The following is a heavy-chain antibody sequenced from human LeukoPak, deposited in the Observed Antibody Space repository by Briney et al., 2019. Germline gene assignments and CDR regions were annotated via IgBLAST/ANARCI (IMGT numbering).Heavy chain of an antibody. CDR3: ARRDGYNSYYFDY. D-gene: IGHD5-24*01. Sequence: SETLSLTCTVSGGSISSYYWGWIRQPPGKGLEWIGSIYYSGSTYYNPSLKSRVTISVDTSKNQFSLKLSSVTAADTAVYYCARRDGYNSYYFDYWGQGTLVTVSS. J-gene: IGHJ4*02. CDR1: GGSISSYY. CDR2: IYYSGST. V-gene: IGHV4-39*07.